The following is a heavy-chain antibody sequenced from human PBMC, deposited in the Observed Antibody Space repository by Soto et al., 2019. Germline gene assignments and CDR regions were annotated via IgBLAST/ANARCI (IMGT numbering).Heavy chain of an antibody. CDR3: AKDAVYNDGLWLVAN. V-gene: IGHV3-23*01. Sequence: EVQLLESGGGLVQPGGSLRLSCAASGFSFSRYAMMWVRQAPGKGQEWVAGMTGSGGDIRYADSVKGRFTISKDNSKNTLYLQMNGLRAEDTAIYYCAKDAVYNDGLWLVANWGQGTLVTVSS. CDR2: MTGSGGDI. D-gene: IGHD5-12*01. J-gene: IGHJ4*02. CDR1: GFSFSRYA.